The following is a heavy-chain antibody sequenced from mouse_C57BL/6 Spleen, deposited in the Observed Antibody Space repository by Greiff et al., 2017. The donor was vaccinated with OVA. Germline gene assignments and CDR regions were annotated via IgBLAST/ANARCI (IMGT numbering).Heavy chain of an antibody. CDR2: INPSNGGT. J-gene: IGHJ4*01. Sequence: QVQLQQPGTELVKPGASVKLSCKASGYTFTSYWLHWVKQRPGQGLEWIGNINPSNGGTNYNEKFKSKATLTVDKSSSTAYMQLSSLTSEDSAVYYCATAVVARYAMDYWGQGTSVTVSS. CDR1: GYTFTSYW. V-gene: IGHV1-53*01. D-gene: IGHD1-1*01. CDR3: ATAVVARYAMDY.